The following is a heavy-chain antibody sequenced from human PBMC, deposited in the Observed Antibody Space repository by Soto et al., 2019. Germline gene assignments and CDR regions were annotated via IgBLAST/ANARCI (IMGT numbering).Heavy chain of an antibody. CDR3: ASGDPVLRFLEWLWAQRTYYYYGMDV. Sequence: GASVKVSCKASGGTFSSFAISWVRQAPGQGLEWMGGIIPIFGTANYAQKFQGRVTITADESTSTAYMELSSLRSEDTAVYYCASGDPVLRFLEWLWAQRTYYYYGMDVWGQGTTVTVSS. J-gene: IGHJ6*02. CDR1: GGTFSSFA. D-gene: IGHD3-3*01. V-gene: IGHV1-69*13. CDR2: IIPIFGTA.